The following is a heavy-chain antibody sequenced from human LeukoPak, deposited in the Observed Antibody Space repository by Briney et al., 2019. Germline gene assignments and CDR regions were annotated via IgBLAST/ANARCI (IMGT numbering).Heavy chain of an antibody. J-gene: IGHJ4*02. CDR2: ISWNSGSI. CDR3: AKDIESSGRGRGLFDY. Sequence: GRSLRLSCAASGFTFDDYAMHWVRQAPGKGLEWVSGISWNSGSIGYADSVKGRFTISRDNAKNSLYLQMNSLRAEDTALYYCAKDIESSGRGRGLFDYWGQGTLVTVSS. CDR1: GFTFDDYA. D-gene: IGHD2-21*01. V-gene: IGHV3-9*01.